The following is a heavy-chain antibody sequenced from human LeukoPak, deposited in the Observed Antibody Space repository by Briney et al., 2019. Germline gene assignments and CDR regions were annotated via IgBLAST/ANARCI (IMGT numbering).Heavy chain of an antibody. CDR1: GFTFDDYA. D-gene: IGHD6-19*01. Sequence: GGSLRLSCAASGFTFDDYAMYWVRHAPGKGLEWVSGIKWNSDTRAYADSVKGRFTISRDNAKNSLYLQMNSLRAEDTALYYCAKGMYSSGYDYFDFWGQGTLVTVPS. CDR2: IKWNSDTR. CDR3: AKGMYSSGYDYFDF. J-gene: IGHJ4*02. V-gene: IGHV3-9*01.